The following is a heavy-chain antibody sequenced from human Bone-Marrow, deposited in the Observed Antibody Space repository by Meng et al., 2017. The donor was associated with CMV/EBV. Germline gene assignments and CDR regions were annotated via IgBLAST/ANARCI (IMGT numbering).Heavy chain of an antibody. CDR3: AKLQRGDDYNPFDY. V-gene: IGHV4-59*03. Sequence: SETLSLTCNVSGGSIIGYYWSWIRQFPGKGLEWIGYIHYSGSTTYNPSLKSRVTMSVDTSNNQLSLRLRSVIAADTAVYYCAKLQRGDDYNPFDYWGQGTLVTVSS. CDR1: GGSIIGYY. J-gene: IGHJ4*02. D-gene: IGHD5-24*01. CDR2: IHYSGST.